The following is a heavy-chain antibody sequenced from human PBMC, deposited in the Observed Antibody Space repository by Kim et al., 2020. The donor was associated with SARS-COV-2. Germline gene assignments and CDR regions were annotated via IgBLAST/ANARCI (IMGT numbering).Heavy chain of an antibody. CDR2: IRSKANSYST. CDR1: GFTFSDSP. D-gene: IGHD1-1*01. V-gene: IGHV3-73*01. J-gene: IGHJ3*02. CDR3: TRIPGTPFAFWDAFD. Sequence: GGSLRLSCAVSGFTFSDSPMHWVRQASGKGLEWVGRIRSKANSYSTAYAASVRGRFIISRDDSKNTAYLQMNSLKTEDTAVYYRTRIPGTPFAFWDAFD.